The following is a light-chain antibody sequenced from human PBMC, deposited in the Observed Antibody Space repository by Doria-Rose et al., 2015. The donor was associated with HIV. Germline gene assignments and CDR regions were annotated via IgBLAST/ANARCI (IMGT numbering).Light chain of an antibody. CDR2: DGS. J-gene: IGKJ1*01. CDR1: QRFSSTY. CDR3: HQYGTSWT. Sequence: TQSPGTLSSSPGERATLSCRASQRFSSTYLAWYQKRPGQAPSLLIYDGSTRATGIPDRCSASGSGTDFTLTINRLEPEDFALYYCHQYGTSWTFGQGTKVDI. V-gene: IGKV3-20*01.